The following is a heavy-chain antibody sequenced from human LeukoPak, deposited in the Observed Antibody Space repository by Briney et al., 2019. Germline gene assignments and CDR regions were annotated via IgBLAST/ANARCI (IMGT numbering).Heavy chain of an antibody. CDR1: GYTFTSYG. CDR3: ARGRKPDYGDSESFDY. J-gene: IGHJ4*02. D-gene: IGHD4-17*01. V-gene: IGHV1-18*01. Sequence: GPSVKVSCKASGYTFTSYGISWVRQAPGQGLEWMGWISAYNGNTNYAQKLQGRVTMTTDTSTSTAYMELRSLRSDDTAVYYCARGRKPDYGDSESFDYWGQGTLVTVSS. CDR2: ISAYNGNT.